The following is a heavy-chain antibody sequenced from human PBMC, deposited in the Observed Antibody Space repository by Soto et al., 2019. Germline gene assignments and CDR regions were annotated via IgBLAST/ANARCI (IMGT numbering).Heavy chain of an antibody. Sequence: ASVKVSCKASGYTFTSYAMHWVRQAPGQRLEWMGWINAGNGNTKYSQKFQGRATITRDTSASTAYMELSSLRSEDTAVYYCARDRLTIFGVVPYSYYGKDLWGQGTTVTVSS. V-gene: IGHV1-3*01. D-gene: IGHD3-3*01. CDR1: GYTFTSYA. CDR3: ARDRLTIFGVVPYSYYGKDL. CDR2: INAGNGNT. J-gene: IGHJ6*02.